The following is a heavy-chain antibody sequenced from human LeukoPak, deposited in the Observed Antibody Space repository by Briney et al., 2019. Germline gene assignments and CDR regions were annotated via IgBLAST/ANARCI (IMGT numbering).Heavy chain of an antibody. Sequence: AGGSLRLSCAGSGYTFSSYAVNWVRQAPGKGLEWVSYISSSSSTIYYADSVKGRFTISRDNAKESLYLQMSGLRAEDTAVYYCARVDYYHYYMDVWGKGTTVTVSS. CDR3: ARVDYYHYYMDV. V-gene: IGHV3-48*04. J-gene: IGHJ6*03. CDR2: ISSSSSTI. CDR1: GYTFSSYA.